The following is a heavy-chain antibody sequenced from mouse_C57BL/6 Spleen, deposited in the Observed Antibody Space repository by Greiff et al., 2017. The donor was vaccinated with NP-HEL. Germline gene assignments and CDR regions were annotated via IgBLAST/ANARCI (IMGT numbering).Heavy chain of an antibody. V-gene: IGHV1-64*01. D-gene: IGHD3-2*02. CDR2: INPNSGST. CDR3: AYSSGYPYYFDD. J-gene: IGHJ2*01. CDR1: GYTFTSYW. Sequence: QVQLQQPGAELVKPGASVKLSCKASGYTFTSYWMHWVKQRPGQGLEWIGMINPNSGSTNYNEKFKSKATLTVDKSSSTAYMQLSSLTSEDSAVYYCAYSSGYPYYFDDWGQGTTLTVAS.